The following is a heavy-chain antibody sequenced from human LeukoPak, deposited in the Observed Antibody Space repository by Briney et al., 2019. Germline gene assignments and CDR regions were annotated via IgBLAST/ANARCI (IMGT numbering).Heavy chain of an antibody. Sequence: ASVKVSCKASGGTFSSYAISWVRQAPGQGLEWMGGIIPIFGTANYAQKFQGRVTITTDESTSTAYMELSSLRSEDTAVYYCARTRSNYGYWFDPRGQGTLVTVSS. CDR1: GGTFSSYA. CDR2: IIPIFGTA. V-gene: IGHV1-69*05. CDR3: ARTRSNYGYWFDP. J-gene: IGHJ5*02. D-gene: IGHD4-11*01.